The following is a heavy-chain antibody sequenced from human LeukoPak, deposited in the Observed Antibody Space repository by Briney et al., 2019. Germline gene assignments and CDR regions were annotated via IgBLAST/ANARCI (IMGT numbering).Heavy chain of an antibody. CDR3: SRFKTKQWFGDPLGY. V-gene: IGHV3-7*01. CDR1: GFTLSTYW. CDR2: IKQDGSEK. J-gene: IGHJ4*02. D-gene: IGHD3-10*01. Sequence: GGSLRLSCAASGFTLSTYWMSWVRQAPGKGLEWVANIKQDGSEKYYVDSVKGRFTISRDNAKNSLYLQMNSLRAEDTAVYYCSRFKTKQWFGDPLGYWGQGTLVTVSS.